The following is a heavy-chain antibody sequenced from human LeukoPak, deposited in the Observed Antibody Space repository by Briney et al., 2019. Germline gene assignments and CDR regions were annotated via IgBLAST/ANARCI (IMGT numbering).Heavy chain of an antibody. CDR2: LYHSGSP. CDR3: ATLTGTTYPYYFDF. J-gene: IGHJ4*02. CDR1: GASIRHYY. Sequence: PSETLSLTCTVPGASIRHYYWSWIRQPPGKGLEWIGNLYHSGSPNYNPSLNSRVTISIDTAKNQFSLRLRSVTAADTAVYYCATLTGTTYPYYFDFWGQATLVTVSS. V-gene: IGHV4-59*01. D-gene: IGHD1-20*01.